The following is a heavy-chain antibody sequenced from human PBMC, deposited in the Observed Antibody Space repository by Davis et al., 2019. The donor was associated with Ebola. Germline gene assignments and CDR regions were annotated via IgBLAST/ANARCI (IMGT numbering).Heavy chain of an antibody. CDR2: ISSSSSYI. D-gene: IGHD2-21*02. Sequence: PGGSLRLSCAASGFTFSSYSMNWVRQAPGKGLEWVSFISSSSSYIYYADSVKGRFSISRDNAKNSLYLQMNSLRAEDTALYYCVRDPALVVTGGGWFFDLWGRGTLVTVSS. CDR1: GFTFSSYS. J-gene: IGHJ2*01. CDR3: VRDPALVVTGGGWFFDL. V-gene: IGHV3-21*06.